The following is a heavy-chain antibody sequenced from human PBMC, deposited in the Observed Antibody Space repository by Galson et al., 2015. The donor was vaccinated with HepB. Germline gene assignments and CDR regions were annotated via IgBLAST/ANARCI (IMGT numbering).Heavy chain of an antibody. D-gene: IGHD4-23*01. CDR2: IIPIFGRA. V-gene: IGHV1-69*13. Sequence: SVKVSCKASGGTFRNYAISWVRQAPGQGLEWMGGIIPIFGRANYAQKFQGRLTITADEYTSTAYMELSSLRSEDTAVYYCARGSEETPTVVTPFVYWGQGTLVTASS. CDR3: ARGSEETPTVVTPFVY. CDR1: GGTFRNYA. J-gene: IGHJ4*02.